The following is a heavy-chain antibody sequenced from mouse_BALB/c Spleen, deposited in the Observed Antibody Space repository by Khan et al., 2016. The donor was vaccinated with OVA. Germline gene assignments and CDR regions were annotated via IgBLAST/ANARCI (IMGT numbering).Heavy chain of an antibody. CDR3: AIIYYGNDWFAY. V-gene: IGHV2-3*01. Sequence: VQLQESGPGLVAPSQSLSTRCTVSGLSLTNYGVSWVRQPPGKGLEWLGVIWGDGSTNYHSVLKSRLTINKDNSKSQVFVKLNSLQPDGTARYCCAIIYYGNDWFAYWGQGTLVTVSA. J-gene: IGHJ3*01. CDR2: IWGDGST. D-gene: IGHD2-1*01. CDR1: GLSLTNYG.